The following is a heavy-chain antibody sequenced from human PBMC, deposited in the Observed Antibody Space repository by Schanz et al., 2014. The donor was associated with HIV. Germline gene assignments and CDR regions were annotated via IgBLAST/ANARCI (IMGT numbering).Heavy chain of an antibody. CDR1: RFTFSVYA. CDR2: IYSGDTT. CDR3: ARDRCNGGSCGLGY. V-gene: IGHV3-66*01. D-gene: IGHD2-15*01. J-gene: IGHJ4*02. Sequence: EVQLVESGGGLVKPGGSLRLSCAASRFTFSVYAMNWVRQAPGKGLEWVSVIYSGDTTNYADSVKGRFTISRDDSKNTLYLQMNSLRAEDTAVYYCARDRCNGGSCGLGYWGQGTLVTVSS.